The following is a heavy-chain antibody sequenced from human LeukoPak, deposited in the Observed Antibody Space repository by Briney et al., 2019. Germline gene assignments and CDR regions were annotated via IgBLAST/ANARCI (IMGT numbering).Heavy chain of an antibody. V-gene: IGHV3-11*05. J-gene: IGHJ4*02. D-gene: IGHD3-22*01. Sequence: PGGSLRLSCAASGFTLSDYYMSWIRQAPGKGLEWVSYISSSSSYTNYADSVKGRFTISRDNAKNSLYLQMNSLRAEDTAVYYCTRGGYYDSSGYRWGQGTLVTVSS. CDR3: TRGGYYDSSGYR. CDR2: ISSSSSYT. CDR1: GFTLSDYY.